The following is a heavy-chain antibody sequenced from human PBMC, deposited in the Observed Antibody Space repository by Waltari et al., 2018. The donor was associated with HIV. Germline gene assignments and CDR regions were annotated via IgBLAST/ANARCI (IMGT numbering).Heavy chain of an antibody. V-gene: IGHV7-4-1*02. CDR3: ARGPSPRGTSRWFYFDY. CDR2: INPNTWKT. J-gene: IGHJ4*02. D-gene: IGHD6-19*01. CDR1: GYTFNTYA. Sequence: QGQLVQSGSELKNPGASVKVSCKASGYTFNTYAMNWIRQAPGQWLEWMGWINPNTWKTTYAQGFTGRFVFSLDTSVSTTYLQISSLKAEDTAVYYCARGPSPRGTSRWFYFDYWGQGTLVTVSS.